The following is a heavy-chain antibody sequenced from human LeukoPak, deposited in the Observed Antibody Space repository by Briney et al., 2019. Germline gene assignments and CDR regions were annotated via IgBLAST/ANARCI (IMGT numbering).Heavy chain of an antibody. J-gene: IGHJ4*02. D-gene: IGHD6-13*01. CDR1: GFTFSSYA. Sequence: SGGSLRLSCAASGFTFSSYAMSWVRQAPGKGLEWVSSISGDGGSTYYADSVKGRFTISRDNYKNTLYLRMNSLRAEDTALYYCAKDRGYSTSWYSDYWGQGNLVTFSS. CDR2: ISGDGGST. V-gene: IGHV3-23*01. CDR3: AKDRGYSTSWYSDY.